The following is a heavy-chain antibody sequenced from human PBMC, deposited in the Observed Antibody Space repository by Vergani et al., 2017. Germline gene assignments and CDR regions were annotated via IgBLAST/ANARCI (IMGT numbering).Heavy chain of an antibody. D-gene: IGHD3-22*01. CDR1: GGSFFNSRYY. CDR2: MDYNGRA. Sequence: QVQLQESGPGLLKPSQTLSLTCSVAGGSFFNSRYYWGWIRQPPGKGLEWIGSMDYNGRAYYTPSLRRRVAISIDTSKMQFSLKLYSLTAADTAIYYCARHVTQDYYNDSDYFDYWGLGTLVTVSS. V-gene: IGHV4-39*01. J-gene: IGHJ4*02. CDR3: ARHVTQDYYNDSDYFDY.